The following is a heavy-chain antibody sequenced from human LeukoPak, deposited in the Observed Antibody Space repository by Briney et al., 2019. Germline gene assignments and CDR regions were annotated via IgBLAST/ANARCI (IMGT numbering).Heavy chain of an antibody. V-gene: IGHV1-69*04. J-gene: IGHJ4*02. CDR2: IIPILGIA. Sequence: SVKVSCKASGGTFSSYAISWVRQAPGQGLEWMGRIIPILGIANYAQKFQGRVTITADKSTSTAYMELSSLRSEDTAVYYCASSSGYYVVTFDYWGQGTLVTVSS. CDR1: GGTFSSYA. D-gene: IGHD3-22*01. CDR3: ASSSGYYVVTFDY.